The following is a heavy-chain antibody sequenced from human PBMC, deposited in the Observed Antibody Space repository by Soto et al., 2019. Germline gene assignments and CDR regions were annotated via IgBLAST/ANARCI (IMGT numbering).Heavy chain of an antibody. CDR3: AKIPTYGDYVDY. Sequence: GGSLRLSCAASGFTFSSYAMSWVRQAPGKGLEWVSAISGSGGSTYYADSVKGRFTISRDNSKNTLHLQMNSLRAEDTAVYYCAKIPTYGDYVDYWGQGILVTVSS. D-gene: IGHD4-17*01. V-gene: IGHV3-23*01. CDR2: ISGSGGST. CDR1: GFTFSSYA. J-gene: IGHJ4*02.